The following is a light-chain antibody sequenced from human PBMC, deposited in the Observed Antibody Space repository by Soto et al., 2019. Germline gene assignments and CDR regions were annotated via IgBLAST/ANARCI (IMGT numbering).Light chain of an antibody. J-gene: IGKJ4*01. CDR1: QSISTN. CDR3: QQYNDWPPRVT. CDR2: HAS. Sequence: EIVMTQSPATLSVSPGERATLSCRASQSISTNLAWYQQKPGQAPCLLIYHASTRATGIPARFSGSGSGTEFTLTISSLQSEDFAVYYCQQYNDWPPRVTFGGGTKVDIK. V-gene: IGKV3-15*01.